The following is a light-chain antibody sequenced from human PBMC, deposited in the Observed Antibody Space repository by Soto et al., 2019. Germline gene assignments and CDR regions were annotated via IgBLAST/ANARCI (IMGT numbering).Light chain of an antibody. J-gene: IGLJ1*01. V-gene: IGLV2-23*02. CDR3: CSYAGSSTPYV. CDR1: SSDVGSYNL. CDR2: EVS. Sequence: QSVLAQPASVSRSPGQSITISCTGPSSDVGSYNLFSWYQQHPGKAPKLMIYEVSKRPSGVSNRFSGSKSGNTASLTISGLQAEDEADYYCCSYAGSSTPYVFGTGTKVTV.